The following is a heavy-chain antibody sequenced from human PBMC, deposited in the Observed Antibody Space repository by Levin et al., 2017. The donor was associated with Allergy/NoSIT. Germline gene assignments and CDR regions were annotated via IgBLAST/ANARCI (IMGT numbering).Heavy chain of an antibody. CDR2: IYPGDSDT. J-gene: IGHJ5*02. CDR1: GYIFTSYW. V-gene: IGHV5-51*01. Sequence: PGESLKISCKGSGYIFTSYWIGWVRQMPGKGLEWMGIIYPGDSDTRYSPSFQGQVTISADKSISTAYLQWSSLKASDTAMYYCARRGYYGSDWRWFDPWGQGTLVTVSS. CDR3: ARRGYYGSDWRWFDP. D-gene: IGHD3-10*01.